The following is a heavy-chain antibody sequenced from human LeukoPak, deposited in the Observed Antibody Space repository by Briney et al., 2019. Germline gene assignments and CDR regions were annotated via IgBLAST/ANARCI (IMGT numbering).Heavy chain of an antibody. Sequence: GGSLRLSCAASGFTFSSCAMTWVRQAPGKGLEWVSAITGSGGGTTYYADSVKGRFTISGDNSKNTVYLQMHSLRAEDTAIYYCAKYSSSWHFDYWGQGTLVTVSS. CDR3: AKYSSSWHFDY. CDR1: GFTFSSCA. CDR2: ITGSGGGTT. V-gene: IGHV3-23*01. D-gene: IGHD6-13*01. J-gene: IGHJ4*02.